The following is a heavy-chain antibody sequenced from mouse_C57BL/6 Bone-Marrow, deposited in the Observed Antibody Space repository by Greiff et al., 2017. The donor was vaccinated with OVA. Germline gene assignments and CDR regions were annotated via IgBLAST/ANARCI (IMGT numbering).Heavy chain of an antibody. Sequence: VQLQQSGAELARPGASVKMSCTASGYTFTSYTMPWVKQRPGQGLEWIGYINPSSGYTKYNQTFKDKATLTADKSSSTAYMQLSSLTSEDSAVYYCARDGYYIDYWGQGTTLTVSS. CDR1: GYTFTSYT. CDR2: INPSSGYT. V-gene: IGHV1-4*01. CDR3: ARDGYYIDY. J-gene: IGHJ2*01. D-gene: IGHD2-3*01.